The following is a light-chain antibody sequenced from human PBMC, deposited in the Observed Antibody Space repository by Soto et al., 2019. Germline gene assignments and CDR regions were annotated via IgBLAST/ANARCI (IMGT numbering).Light chain of an antibody. V-gene: IGKV3-20*01. Sequence: EIVLTQSPGTLSLSPGERATLSCRASQSVTTAYLAWYQQRPGQAPRLLIYGASSRAAGIPDRFSGSGSGTDFTLTISRLEPEDFAVYYCQQYGSSSPTVGPGTKVDIK. CDR1: QSVTTAY. CDR3: QQYGSSSPT. J-gene: IGKJ3*01. CDR2: GAS.